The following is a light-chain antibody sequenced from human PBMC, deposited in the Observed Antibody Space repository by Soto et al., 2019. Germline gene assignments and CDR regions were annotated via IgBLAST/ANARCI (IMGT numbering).Light chain of an antibody. J-gene: IGKJ5*01. Sequence: EIVLTQSPGTLSLSPGEGAALSCRASQRISSNYLAWYQQKPGQAPRLLIYGASTRATGIPARFSGSGSGTEFTLTISSLQSEDFAVYYCQQYNNWPITFGQGTRLEIK. CDR2: GAS. CDR3: QQYNNWPIT. CDR1: QRISSN. V-gene: IGKV3-15*01.